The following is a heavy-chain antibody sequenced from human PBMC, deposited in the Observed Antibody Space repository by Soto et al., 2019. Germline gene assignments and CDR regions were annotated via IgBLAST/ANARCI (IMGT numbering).Heavy chain of an antibody. CDR1: GFTFSSHW. Sequence: GGSLRLSCAASGFTFSSHWMSWVRQAPGKGLEWVANIKPDGSEKWYVDSVKGRFTISRDNAKNSLCLQMNSLRAEDTAVYYCARGDYYDSSGPFSDAFDIWGQGTMVTVSS. V-gene: IGHV3-7*04. CDR2: IKPDGSEK. D-gene: IGHD3-22*01. J-gene: IGHJ3*02. CDR3: ARGDYYDSSGPFSDAFDI.